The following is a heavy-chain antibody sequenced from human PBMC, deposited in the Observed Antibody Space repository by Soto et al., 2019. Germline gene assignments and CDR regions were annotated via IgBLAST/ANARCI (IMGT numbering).Heavy chain of an antibody. V-gene: IGHV5-51*01. CDR2: IYAVDSDT. CDR3: ATLDRSNSWSGFDY. CDR1: GNSFTNNW. Sequence: GESLKISCKGSGNSFTNNWIGWVRQMPGKGLEWMGIIYAVDSDTQYSPAFQGQVTISADKSISTAYLQWSSLEASDTAMYYCATLDRSNSWSGFDYWGQGTLVTVSS. D-gene: IGHD6-13*01. J-gene: IGHJ4*02.